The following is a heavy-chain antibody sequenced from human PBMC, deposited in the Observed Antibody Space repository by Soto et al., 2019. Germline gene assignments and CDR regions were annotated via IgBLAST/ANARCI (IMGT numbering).Heavy chain of an antibody. CDR1: GYSISSGYY. J-gene: IGHJ4*02. V-gene: IGHV4-38-2*01. CDR2: VYHSGST. D-gene: IGHD2-21*02. CDR3: ARPSGRGGGDSVSDY. Sequence: SETLSLTCAVSGYSISSGYYWGWIRQPPGRGLEWIGSVYHSGSTYYNPSLQSRVTVSVDTSKNQFSLNLSSVTAADTAVYYCARPSGRGGGDSVSDYWGQGTLVTVSS.